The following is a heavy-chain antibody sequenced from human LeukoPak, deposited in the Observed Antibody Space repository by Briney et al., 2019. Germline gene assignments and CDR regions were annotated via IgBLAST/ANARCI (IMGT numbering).Heavy chain of an antibody. CDR1: GYTFTTYG. V-gene: IGHV1-18*01. CDR2: ISAYNGNT. D-gene: IGHD1-26*01. Sequence: ASVEVSCRASGYTFTTYGISWVRQAPGQGLEWMGWISAYNGNTNYAQKLQGRVTMTTDTSTSTAYMELSSLRSEDTAVYYCARDNSVGDYAWWFDPWGQGTLVTVSS. CDR3: ARDNSVGDYAWWFDP. J-gene: IGHJ5*02.